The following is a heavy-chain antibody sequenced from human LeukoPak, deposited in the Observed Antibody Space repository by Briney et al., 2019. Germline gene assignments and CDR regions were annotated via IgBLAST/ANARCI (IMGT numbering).Heavy chain of an antibody. CDR2: INWNGGST. CDR3: ARTLNSSGWYIRANYYYGMDV. Sequence: AGGSLRLSCAASGFTFDDYGMSWVRQAPGKGLEWVSGINWNGGSTGYADSVKGRFTISRDNAKNSLYPQMNSLRAEDTALYHCARTLNSSGWYIRANYYYGMDVWGQGTTVTVSS. D-gene: IGHD6-19*01. J-gene: IGHJ6*02. CDR1: GFTFDDYG. V-gene: IGHV3-20*01.